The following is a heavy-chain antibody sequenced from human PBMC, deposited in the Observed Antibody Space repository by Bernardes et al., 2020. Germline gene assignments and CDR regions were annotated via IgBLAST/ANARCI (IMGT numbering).Heavy chain of an antibody. D-gene: IGHD2-2*01. CDR1: GFTFSRYA. J-gene: IGHJ5*02. CDR3: ANKRGYCSSTSCPVWFDP. V-gene: IGHV3-23*01. Sequence: GSLSLSCAASGFTFSRYAMSWVRPAPGKGLEWVSAISGSGGSTYYADSVKGRFTISRDNSKNTLYLQMNSLRAEDTAVYYCANKRGYCSSTSCPVWFDPWGQGTLVTVSS. CDR2: ISGSGGST.